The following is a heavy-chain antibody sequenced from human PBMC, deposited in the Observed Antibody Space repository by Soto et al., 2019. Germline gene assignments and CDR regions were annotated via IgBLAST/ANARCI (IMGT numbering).Heavy chain of an antibody. CDR3: ARGDATKIVVTTYSAMDV. CDR1: GGSLSNYG. D-gene: IGHD3-22*01. V-gene: IGHV1-69*12. Sequence: QVQLVQSGAEVKKPGSSVKVSCKASGGSLSNYGISWVRQAPGQGLEWMGAIIPVFGTPNYAQKFQDRVTITAEESTTTAYMEVRSLTSEDTAVYYCARGDATKIVVTTYSAMDVWGQGTTVPVSS. J-gene: IGHJ6*02. CDR2: IIPVFGTP.